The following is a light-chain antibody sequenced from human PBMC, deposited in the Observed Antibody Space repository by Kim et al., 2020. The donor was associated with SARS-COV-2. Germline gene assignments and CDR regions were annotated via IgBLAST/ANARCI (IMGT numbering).Light chain of an antibody. J-gene: IGLJ1*01. CDR3: ASYTSSSTFV. V-gene: IGLV2-14*04. Sequence: GQSIAISCTGTSRDVGGYNYVSWYQQHPGKAPKLLIYDVTQRPSGVSDRFSGSKSGNTASLTISGLQTEDEADYYCASYTSSSTFVFGIGTKVTVL. CDR1: SRDVGGYNY. CDR2: DVT.